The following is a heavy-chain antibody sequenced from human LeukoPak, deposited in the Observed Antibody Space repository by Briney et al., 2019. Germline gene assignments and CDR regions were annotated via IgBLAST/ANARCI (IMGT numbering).Heavy chain of an antibody. J-gene: IGHJ6*02. CDR2: INSNSGGT. CDR3: ARALYSSSGYSYYGMDV. Sequence: ASVKVSCKASGYTFTGYYMHWVRQAPGQGLEWMGWINSNSGGTNYAQKFQGRVTMTRDTSISTAYMELSRLRSDDTAVYYCARALYSSSGYSYYGMDVWGQGTTVTVSS. CDR1: GYTFTGYY. V-gene: IGHV1-2*02. D-gene: IGHD6-6*01.